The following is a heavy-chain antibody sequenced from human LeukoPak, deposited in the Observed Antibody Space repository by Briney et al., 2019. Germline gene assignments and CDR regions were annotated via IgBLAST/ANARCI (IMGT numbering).Heavy chain of an antibody. Sequence: SVTVSCKASGDTFTSYAISWVRQAPGQGLEWMGRIIPIFGIANYAQKFQGRVTITADKSTSTAYMELSSLRSEDTAVYYCAGVGACGTNGVCYGSTGGQGTLVTVSS. CDR3: AGVGACGTNGVCYGST. J-gene: IGHJ4*02. CDR2: IIPIFGIA. V-gene: IGHV1-69*04. D-gene: IGHD2-8*01. CDR1: GDTFTSYA.